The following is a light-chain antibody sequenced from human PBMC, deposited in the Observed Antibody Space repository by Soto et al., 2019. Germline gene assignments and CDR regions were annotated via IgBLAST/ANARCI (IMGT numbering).Light chain of an antibody. CDR2: DAS. CDR3: QQRSNQGLT. CDR1: QSVTSY. V-gene: IGKV3-11*01. J-gene: IGKJ4*01. Sequence: EIVLTQSPATLSLSPGERATHSCRASQSVTSYLAWYQQKPGQAPRLLIYDASNRATGIPARFSGSGSGTDFTLTISSLEPEDFAVYYCQQRSNQGLTFGGGTKVDI.